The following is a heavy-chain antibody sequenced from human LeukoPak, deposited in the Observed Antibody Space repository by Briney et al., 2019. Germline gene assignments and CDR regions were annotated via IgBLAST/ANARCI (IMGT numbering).Heavy chain of an antibody. CDR2: IYSGGST. J-gene: IGHJ3*02. CDR1: GFTVNSNY. Sequence: GGSLRLSCAASGFTVNSNYMSWVRQAPGKGLEWVSVIYSGGSTNYADSVKGRFIISRDNSKNTLYLQMNSLRAEDTAVYYCASVEMTTIVGFNAFDIWGQGTMVTVSS. V-gene: IGHV3-66*01. D-gene: IGHD5-24*01. CDR3: ASVEMTTIVGFNAFDI.